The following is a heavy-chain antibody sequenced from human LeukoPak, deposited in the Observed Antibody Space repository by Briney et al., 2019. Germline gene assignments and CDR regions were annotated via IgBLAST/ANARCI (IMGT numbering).Heavy chain of an antibody. D-gene: IGHD2-21*01. V-gene: IGHV3-21*01. CDR1: GFTFSDYS. CDR3: ARLTRTYCGGDCSLDY. CDR2: ISSSSSNM. J-gene: IGHJ4*02. Sequence: GGSLELSCAASGFTFSDYSMNWVRQAPGKGLEWASPISSSSSNMNYSDSVKGRFTISRDNAKDSLYLQMNNLRVEDTAVYYCARLTRTYCGGDCSLDYWGQGTLVTVSS.